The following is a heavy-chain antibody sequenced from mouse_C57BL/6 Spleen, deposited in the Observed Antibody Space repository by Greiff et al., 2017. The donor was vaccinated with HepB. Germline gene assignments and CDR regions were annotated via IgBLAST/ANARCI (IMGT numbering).Heavy chain of an antibody. V-gene: IGHV5-17*01. J-gene: IGHJ4*01. D-gene: IGHD1-1*01. Sequence: EVKLVESGGGLVKPGGSLKLSCAASGFTFSDYGMHWVRQAPEKGLEWVAYISSGSSTIYYADTVKGRFTISRDNAKNTLFLQRTSLRSEDTAMYYCARNYYGSSYGASYYAMDYWGQGTSVTVSS. CDR3: ARNYYGSSYGASYYAMDY. CDR2: ISSGSSTI. CDR1: GFTFSDYG.